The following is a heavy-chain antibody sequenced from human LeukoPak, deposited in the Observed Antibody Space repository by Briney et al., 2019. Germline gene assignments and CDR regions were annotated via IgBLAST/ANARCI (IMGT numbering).Heavy chain of an antibody. D-gene: IGHD6-19*01. Sequence: GASVKVSCKASGYTFTGFHMHWVRQAPGQGLEWMGWVNPNSGATDYAQKLQGRVTMTRDTSVSTAYMELRSLRSDDTAVYYCARARSPYMAEIIAVATPDWFDPWGQGTLVTVSS. V-gene: IGHV1-2*02. CDR1: GYTFTGFH. CDR3: ARARSPYMAEIIAVATPDWFDP. CDR2: VNPNSGAT. J-gene: IGHJ5*02.